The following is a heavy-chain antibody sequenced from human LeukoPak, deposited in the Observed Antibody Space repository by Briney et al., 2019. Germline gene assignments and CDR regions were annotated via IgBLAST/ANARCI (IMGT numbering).Heavy chain of an antibody. D-gene: IGHD4-17*01. CDR2: IRSKAYGGTT. CDR3: TRDRGLRSRARNAFDI. J-gene: IGHJ3*02. Sequence: GGSLRLSCTASGFTFGDYAMSWVRQAPGKGLEWVGFIRSKAYGGTTEYAASVKGRFTISRDDSKSIAYLQMNSLKTEDTAVYYCTRDRGLRSRARNAFDIWGQGTMVTVSS. V-gene: IGHV3-49*04. CDR1: GFTFGDYA.